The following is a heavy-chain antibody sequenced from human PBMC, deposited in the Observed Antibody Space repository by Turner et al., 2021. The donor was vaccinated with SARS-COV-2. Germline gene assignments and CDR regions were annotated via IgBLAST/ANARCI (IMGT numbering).Heavy chain of an antibody. V-gene: IGHV3-7*04. Sequence: EEQLVESGGGLVQPGGSVRLSCTASGFTFSNWMHWVRQAPGKGLEWVANIKQDGSEKYFVDSVKGRFTISRDNAKNSLYLQMNSLRAEDTAVYYCARDPNSGASLWGQGILVTVSS. CDR1: GFTFSNW. J-gene: IGHJ4*02. D-gene: IGHD2-15*01. CDR3: ARDPNSGASL. CDR2: IKQDGSEK.